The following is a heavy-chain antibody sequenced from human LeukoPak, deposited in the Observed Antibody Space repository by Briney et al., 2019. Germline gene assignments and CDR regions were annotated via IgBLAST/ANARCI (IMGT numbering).Heavy chain of an antibody. D-gene: IGHD2-21*01. Sequence: ARSLRLSCAASGFTFSSYWMHWVRQAPGKGLVWVSCIKSDGSTNYADSVKGRFTISRDNAKNTVSLQMNSLRAEDTGVYYCARAPSEIGGYCPEYFRHWVQGTLVTVSS. CDR1: GFTFSSYW. CDR3: ARAPSEIGGYCPEYFRH. J-gene: IGHJ1*01. CDR2: IKSDGST. V-gene: IGHV3-74*01.